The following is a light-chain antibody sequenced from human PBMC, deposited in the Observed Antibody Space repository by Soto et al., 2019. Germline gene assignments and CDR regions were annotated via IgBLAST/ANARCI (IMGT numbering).Light chain of an antibody. CDR2: SAS. V-gene: IGKV3-20*01. J-gene: IGKJ1*01. CDR3: QKHATWT. Sequence: EIVLTQSPGTLSLSPGERGTLSCRASQNLGTLYLAWFQQKSGQAPRLLIYSASRRATGIPDRFTGSGSGTEFTLKISRMENEDFAVYYCQKHATWTFGQGTKV. CDR1: QNLGTLY.